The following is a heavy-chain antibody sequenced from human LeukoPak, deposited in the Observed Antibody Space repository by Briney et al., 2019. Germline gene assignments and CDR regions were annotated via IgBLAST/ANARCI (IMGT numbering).Heavy chain of an antibody. J-gene: IGHJ5*02. CDR1: GFTFSNYV. CDR2: IKSKNVGGTT. CDR3: TSHAAFDP. V-gene: IGHV3-15*01. Sequence: GGSLRLSCAASGFTFSNYVMSWVRQAPGKGLEWVGRIKSKNVGGTTDYAAPVKGRFTISRDDSKNTVYLQMNSLKIEDTAVYYCTSHAAFDPWGQGTLVTVSS.